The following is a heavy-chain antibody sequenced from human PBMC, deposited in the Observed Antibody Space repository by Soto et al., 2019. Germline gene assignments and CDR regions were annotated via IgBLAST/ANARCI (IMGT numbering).Heavy chain of an antibody. Sequence: GGSLRLSCAASGFTFSSYDMHWVRQATGKGLEWVSAIGTAGDTYYPGSVKGRFTISRENAKNSLYLQMNSLRAGDTAVYYCARAGGPYGDYLFDYWGQGTLVTVSS. CDR3: ARAGGPYGDYLFDY. CDR1: GFTFSSYD. D-gene: IGHD4-17*01. V-gene: IGHV3-13*01. CDR2: IGTAGDT. J-gene: IGHJ4*02.